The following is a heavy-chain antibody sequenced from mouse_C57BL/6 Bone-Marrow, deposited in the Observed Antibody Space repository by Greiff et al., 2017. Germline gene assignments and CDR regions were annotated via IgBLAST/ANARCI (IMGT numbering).Heavy chain of an antibody. Sequence: QVQLQQPGAELVMPGASVKLSCKASGYTFTSYWMHWVKQRPGQGLEWIGEIDPSDSYPNYNEKFKGKSTLTVDKSSSTAYMQLSSLTSEDSAVYYGATEWFAYWGQGTLVTVSA. J-gene: IGHJ3*01. CDR1: GYTFTSYW. CDR2: IDPSDSYP. V-gene: IGHV1-69*01. CDR3: ATEWFAY.